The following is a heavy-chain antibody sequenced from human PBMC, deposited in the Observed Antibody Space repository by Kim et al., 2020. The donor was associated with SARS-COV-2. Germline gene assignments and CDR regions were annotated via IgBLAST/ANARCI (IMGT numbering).Heavy chain of an antibody. Sequence: GGSLRLSCAASGFTFGDYAMHWVRQAPGKGLECVSGISWNSGSIGYADSVKGRFTISRDNAKNSLYLQMNSLRAEDTALYYCAKDKETTRYYGMDVWGQGTTVTVSS. D-gene: IGHD4-4*01. J-gene: IGHJ6*02. CDR1: GFTFGDYA. CDR2: ISWNSGSI. V-gene: IGHV3-9*01. CDR3: AKDKETTRYYGMDV.